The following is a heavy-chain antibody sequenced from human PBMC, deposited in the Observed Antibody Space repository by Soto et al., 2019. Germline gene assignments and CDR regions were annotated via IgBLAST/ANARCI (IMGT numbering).Heavy chain of an antibody. D-gene: IGHD5-18*01. CDR3: ARVGDTVMALYFDY. CDR1: GGTFSSYA. CDR2: IIPIFGTS. V-gene: IGHV1-69*13. J-gene: IGHJ4*02. Sequence: RASVNVSCKASGGTFSSYAISWVRQAPGQGLEWMGGIIPIFGTSNYAQKFQGRVTITADESTSTAYMELSSLRSEDTAVYYCARVGDTVMALYFDYWGKGTMVTVSP.